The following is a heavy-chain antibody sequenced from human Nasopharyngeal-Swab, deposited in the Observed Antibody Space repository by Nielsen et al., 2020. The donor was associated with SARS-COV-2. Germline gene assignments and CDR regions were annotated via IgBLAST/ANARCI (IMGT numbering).Heavy chain of an antibody. CDR2: VFYTGT. J-gene: IGHJ4*02. V-gene: IGHV4-39*07. CDR3: VRDESGDYLSLPFDS. Sequence: SETLSLTCSVSGASISNRTYYWGWIRQSPEKGLQWIGIVFYTGTYYNPSLQSRVTISVDTSKNQFSLKLTSVTAADTAVYYCVRDESGDYLSLPFDSWGPGTLVTVSS. D-gene: IGHD4-17*01. CDR1: GASISNRTYY.